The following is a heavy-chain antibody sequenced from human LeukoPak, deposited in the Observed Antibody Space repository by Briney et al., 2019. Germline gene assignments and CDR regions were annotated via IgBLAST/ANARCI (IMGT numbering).Heavy chain of an antibody. CDR2: IGTAGDT. J-gene: IGHJ4*02. D-gene: IGHD3-10*01. CDR3: ARASDYYGSGSLDY. CDR1: GFTFSSYD. Sequence: GGSLRLSCAASGFTFSSYDMHWVRQATGKGLEWVSAIGTAGDTCYPGSVKGRFTISRENAKNSLYLQMNSLRAGDTAVYYCARASDYYGSGSLDYWGQGTLVTVSS. V-gene: IGHV3-13*01.